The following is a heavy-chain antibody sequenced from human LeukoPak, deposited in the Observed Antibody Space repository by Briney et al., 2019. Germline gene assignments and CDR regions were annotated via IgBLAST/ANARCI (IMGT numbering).Heavy chain of an antibody. Sequence: ASVKVSCKASGYPFTSYYMHWVRQAPGQGLEWMGIINPSGGSTSYAQKFQGRVTMTRDTSTSTVYMELSSLRSEDTAVYYCARDVGYCSSSGGVYYYYYGMDVWGQGTTVTVSS. J-gene: IGHJ6*02. V-gene: IGHV1-46*01. D-gene: IGHD6-6*01. CDR3: ARDVGYCSSSGGVYYYYYGMDV. CDR2: INPSGGST. CDR1: GYPFTSYY.